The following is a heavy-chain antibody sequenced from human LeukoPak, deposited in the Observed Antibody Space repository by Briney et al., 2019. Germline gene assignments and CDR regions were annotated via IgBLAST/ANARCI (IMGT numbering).Heavy chain of an antibody. CDR3: ARGPRIFDY. V-gene: IGHV4-34*01. CDR1: GGSISGYY. Sequence: PSETLSLTCTVSGGSISGYYWSWIRQPPGKGLEWIGEINHSGSTNYNPSLKSRVTISVDTSKNQFSLKLSSVTAADTAVYYCARGPRIFDYWGQGTLVTVSS. J-gene: IGHJ4*02. CDR2: INHSGST.